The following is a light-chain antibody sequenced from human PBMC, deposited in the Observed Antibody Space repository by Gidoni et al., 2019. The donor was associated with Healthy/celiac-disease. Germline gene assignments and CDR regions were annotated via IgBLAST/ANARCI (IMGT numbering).Light chain of an antibody. CDR2: AAS. V-gene: IGKV1-39*01. Sequence: IQLTPSPSSLSASVGDRVTITCRASQSISSYLNWYQQKPGKAPKLLIYAASSLESGVPARFSGSGSGTDFTLTISRLQPEDFATYYCQQGDSTPRTFGQGTKVEIK. J-gene: IGKJ1*01. CDR3: QQGDSTPRT. CDR1: QSISSY.